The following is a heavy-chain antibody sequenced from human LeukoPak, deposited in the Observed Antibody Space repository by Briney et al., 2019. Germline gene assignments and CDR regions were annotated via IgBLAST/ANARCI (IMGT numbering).Heavy chain of an antibody. CDR2: ISGSGGST. D-gene: IGHD6-13*01. J-gene: IGHJ3*02. CDR1: GFTFSSYS. V-gene: IGHV3-23*01. Sequence: PGGSLRLSCAASGFTFSSYSMSWVRQAPGKGLEWASAISGSGGSTYYADSVKGRFTISRDNSKNTLYLQMNSLRAEDTAVYYCAKDKEYSSSWYPAFDIWGQGPMVTVSS. CDR3: AKDKEYSSSWYPAFDI.